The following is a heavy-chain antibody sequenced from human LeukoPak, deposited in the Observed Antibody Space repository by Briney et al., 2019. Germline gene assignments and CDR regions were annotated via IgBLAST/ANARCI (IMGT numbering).Heavy chain of an antibody. V-gene: IGHV3-53*01. CDR1: GFTVSSNY. CDR2: IYSGGNT. Sequence: GGSPRLFCAASGFTVSSNYMSWVRQAPGRGLEWVSVIYSGGNTYYADSVKGRFTISRDNSKNTLYLQMNTLRAEDTAVYYCARARKFDYYYYYMDVWGKGTTVTVSS. J-gene: IGHJ6*03. CDR3: ARARKFDYYYYYMDV.